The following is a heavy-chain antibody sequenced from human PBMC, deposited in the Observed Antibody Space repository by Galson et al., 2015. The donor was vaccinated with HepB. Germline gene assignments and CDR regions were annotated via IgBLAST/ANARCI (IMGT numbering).Heavy chain of an antibody. Sequence: SLRLSCAASGFTVSSNYMSWVRQAPGKGLEWVSVIYSGGSTYYADSVKGRFIISRDNSKNTLYLQMNSLRAEDTAVYYCARVVLPWFGAFDYWGQGTLVTVSS. V-gene: IGHV3-66*01. CDR3: ARVVLPWFGAFDY. J-gene: IGHJ4*02. D-gene: IGHD3-10*01. CDR2: IYSGGST. CDR1: GFTVSSNY.